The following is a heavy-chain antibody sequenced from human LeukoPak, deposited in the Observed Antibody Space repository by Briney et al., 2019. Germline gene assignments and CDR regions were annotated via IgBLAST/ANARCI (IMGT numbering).Heavy chain of an antibody. D-gene: IGHD1-26*01. Sequence: APVKVSCKASGYTFTGYYMHWVRQAPGQGLEWMGWINPNSGGTNYAQKFQGRVTMTRDTSISTAYMELSRLRSDDTAVYYCARVFIVGATFDYWGQGTLVTVSS. CDR3: ARVFIVGATFDY. J-gene: IGHJ4*02. V-gene: IGHV1-2*02. CDR1: GYTFTGYY. CDR2: INPNSGGT.